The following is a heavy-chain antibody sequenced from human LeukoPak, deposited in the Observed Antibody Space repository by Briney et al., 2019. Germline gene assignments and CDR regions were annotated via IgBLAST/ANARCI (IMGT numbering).Heavy chain of an antibody. Sequence: ASVKVSCKASGYTFTSYDINWVRQATGQGLEWMGWMNPNSGNTGYAQKFQGRVTITRNTSISTAYMELSSLRSEDTAVYYCARVVVQLERQLSYYYMDVWGKGTTVTISS. D-gene: IGHD1-1*01. CDR2: MNPNSGNT. CDR1: GYTFTSYD. V-gene: IGHV1-8*03. J-gene: IGHJ6*03. CDR3: ARVVVQLERQLSYYYMDV.